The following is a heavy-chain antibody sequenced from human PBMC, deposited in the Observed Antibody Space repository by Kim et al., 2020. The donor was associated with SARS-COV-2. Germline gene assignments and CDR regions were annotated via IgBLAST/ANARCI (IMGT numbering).Heavy chain of an antibody. J-gene: IGHJ6*02. D-gene: IGHD3-3*01. CDR1: GFTFDDYA. Sequence: GGSLRLSCAASGFTFDDYAMHWVRQAPGKGLEWVSLISGDGGSTYYADSVKGRFTISRDNSKNSLYLQMNSLRTEDTALYYCAKDIVRIAKQRITIFGVAHSANYYYGMDVWGQGTTVTVSS. V-gene: IGHV3-43*02. CDR2: ISGDGGST. CDR3: AKDIVRIAKQRITIFGVAHSANYYYGMDV.